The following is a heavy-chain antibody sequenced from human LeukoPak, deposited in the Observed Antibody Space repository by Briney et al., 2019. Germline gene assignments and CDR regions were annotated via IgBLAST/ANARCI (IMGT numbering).Heavy chain of an antibody. D-gene: IGHD6-13*01. CDR3: ARGSAAGNFFFDH. V-gene: IGHV4-61*02. J-gene: IGHJ4*02. Sequence: SKTLSLTCTVSGGSISSGTYYWSWLRQPAGKGLEWLGRIFTSGSTNYNPSFKSRVTLSLDMSNNRLSLTLSSVTAADTAVYYCARGSAAGNFFFDHWGRGTLVTVSS. CDR1: GGSISSGTYY. CDR2: IFTSGST.